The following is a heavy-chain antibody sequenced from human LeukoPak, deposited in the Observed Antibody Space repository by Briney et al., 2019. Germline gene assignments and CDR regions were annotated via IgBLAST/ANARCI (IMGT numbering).Heavy chain of an antibody. CDR1: GFTFSSYA. CDR3: ARDQDILTGYYYYYYGMDV. J-gene: IGHJ6*02. V-gene: IGHV3-23*01. D-gene: IGHD3-9*01. Sequence: PGGSLRLSCAASGFTFSSYAMSWVRQAPGKGLEWVSAISGSGGSTYYADSVKGRFTISRDNSKNTLYLQMNSLRAEDTAVYYCARDQDILTGYYYYYYGMDVWGQGTTVTVSS. CDR2: ISGSGGST.